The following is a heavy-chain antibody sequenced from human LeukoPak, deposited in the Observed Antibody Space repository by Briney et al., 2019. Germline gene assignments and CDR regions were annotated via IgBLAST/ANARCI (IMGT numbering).Heavy chain of an antibody. CDR2: IYYTVST. J-gene: IGHJ3*01. CDR3: ARHYSGYDASGLDV. CDR1: GGSIISYS. D-gene: IGHD5-12*01. V-gene: IGHV4-59*08. Sequence: SETLSLTCTVSGGSIISYSWSWIRQPPGKALEWIGHIYYTVSTKYSPSLKSRVTISVDTSKNQFSLKLTSVTAADTAVYYCARHYSGYDASGLDVWGQGTMVTISS.